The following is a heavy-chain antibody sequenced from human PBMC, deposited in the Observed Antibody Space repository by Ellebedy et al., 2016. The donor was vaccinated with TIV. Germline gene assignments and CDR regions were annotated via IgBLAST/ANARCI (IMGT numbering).Heavy chain of an antibody. CDR1: GGSFSGYY. Sequence: SETLSLTXAVYGGSFSGYYWSWIRQPPGKGLEWIGEINHSGSTNYNPSLKSRVTISVDTSKNQFSLKLSSVTAADTAVYYCATGAMVNGWWFDPWGQGTLVTVSS. CDR3: ATGAMVNGWWFDP. CDR2: INHSGST. V-gene: IGHV4-34*01. D-gene: IGHD5-18*01. J-gene: IGHJ5*02.